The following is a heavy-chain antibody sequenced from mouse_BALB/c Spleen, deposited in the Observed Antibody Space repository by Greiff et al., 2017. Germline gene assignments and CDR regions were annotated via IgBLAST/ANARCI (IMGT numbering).Heavy chain of an antibody. J-gene: IGHJ4*01. CDR1: GYSFTSYW. Sequence: QVQLQQSGTVLARPGASVKMSCKASGYSFTSYWMHWVKQRPGQGLEWIGAIYPGDGDTRYTQKFKGKATLTADKSSSTAYMQLGSLASEDSAVYYCARRAYGKDAMDYWGQGTSVTVSS. CDR2: IYPGDGDT. V-gene: IGHV1-87*01. CDR3: ARRAYGKDAMDY. D-gene: IGHD2-1*01.